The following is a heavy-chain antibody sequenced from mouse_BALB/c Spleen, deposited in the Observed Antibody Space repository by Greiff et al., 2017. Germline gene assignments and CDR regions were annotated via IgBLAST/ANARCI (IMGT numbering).Heavy chain of an antibody. CDR1: GYTFTSYW. Sequence: QVQLQQPGAQLVRPGASVKLSCKASGYTFTSYWINWVKQRPGQGLEWIGNIYPSDSYTNYNQKFKDKATLTVDKSSSTAYMQLSSPTSEDSAVYYCARRGGGDYEDYYAMDYWGQGTSVTVSS. V-gene: IGHV1-69*02. J-gene: IGHJ4*01. CDR3: ARRGGGDYEDYYAMDY. CDR2: IYPSDSYT. D-gene: IGHD2-4*01.